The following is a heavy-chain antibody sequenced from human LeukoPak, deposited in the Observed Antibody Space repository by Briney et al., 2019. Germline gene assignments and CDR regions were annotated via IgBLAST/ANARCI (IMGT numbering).Heavy chain of an antibody. J-gene: IGHJ4*02. V-gene: IGHV4-4*02. CDR2: IYHSGNT. D-gene: IGHD6-19*01. Sequence: SGTLSLTCAVSGGSISSNNWWSWVRQPPGRGPEWIGEIYHSGNTKYNPSLKSRVTISVDKSNNQFSLKLTSVTAADTAVYFCASGDSSGWSYEHDYWGQGTQVTVSS. CDR3: ASGDSSGWSYEHDY. CDR1: GGSISSNNW.